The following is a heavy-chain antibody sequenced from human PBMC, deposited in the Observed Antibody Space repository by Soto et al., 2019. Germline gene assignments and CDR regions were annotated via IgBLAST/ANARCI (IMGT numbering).Heavy chain of an antibody. J-gene: IGHJ2*01. CDR1: GFTFSDYY. Sequence: PVGSLRLSCAASGFTFSDYYMSWIRQAPGKGLEWVSYISSSGSTIYYADSVKGRFTISRDNAKNSLYLQMNSLRAEDTAVYYCASGLAYCGGACYPRVFDLWGRRTLVTVSS. CDR3: ASGLAYCGGACYPRVFDL. D-gene: IGHD2-21*02. CDR2: ISSSGSTI. V-gene: IGHV3-11*01.